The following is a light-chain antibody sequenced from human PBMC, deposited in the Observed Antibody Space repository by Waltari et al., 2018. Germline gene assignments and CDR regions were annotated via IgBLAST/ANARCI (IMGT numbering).Light chain of an antibody. CDR3: EAWDDSLSGVI. CDR1: SSNIGPYY. V-gene: IGLV1-47*01. Sequence: QSVLTQPPSASGTPGQRVTLSCSGSSSNIGPYYVYWYQLLPGTAPKPLIYENGHRPSRVPDRFSASRSGTSASLAFSGRRSEDEADYYCEAWDDSLSGVIFGGGTKLTVL. J-gene: IGLJ2*01. CDR2: ENG.